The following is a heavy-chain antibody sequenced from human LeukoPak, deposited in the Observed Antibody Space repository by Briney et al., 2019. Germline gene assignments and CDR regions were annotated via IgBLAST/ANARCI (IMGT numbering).Heavy chain of an antibody. J-gene: IGHJ4*02. CDR3: ARVSPTGATDY. CDR2: IYDSGST. V-gene: IGHV4-39*07. CDR1: GGSIRSSYYY. D-gene: IGHD7-27*01. Sequence: SETLSLTCTVSGGSIRSSYYYWGWIRQPPGKGLEWIGSIYDSGSTYYNPSLKSRVTISVDKSKNQFSLKLSSVTAADTAVYYCARVSPTGATDYWGQGTLVTVSS.